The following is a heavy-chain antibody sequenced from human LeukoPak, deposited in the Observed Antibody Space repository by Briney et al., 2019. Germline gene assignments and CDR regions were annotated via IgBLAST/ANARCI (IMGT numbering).Heavy chain of an antibody. V-gene: IGHV4-39*07. CDR1: GGSISSSSYY. Sequence: PSETLSLTCTVSGGSISSSSYYWGWIRQPPGKGLEWIGSIYYSGSTYYNPSLKSRVAISVDTSKNQFSLKLSSVTAADTAVYYCAREGVQLERQELAYYYYMDVWGKGTTVTVSS. J-gene: IGHJ6*03. CDR3: AREGVQLERQELAYYYYMDV. D-gene: IGHD1-1*01. CDR2: IYYSGST.